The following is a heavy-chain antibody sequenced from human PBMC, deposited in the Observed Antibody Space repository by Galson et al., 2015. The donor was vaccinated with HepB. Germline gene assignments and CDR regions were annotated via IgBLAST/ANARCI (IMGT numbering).Heavy chain of an antibody. CDR1: GFTFSSYG. Sequence: SLRLSCAASGFTFSSYGMHWVRQAPGKGLEWVAVIWYDGSNKYYADSVKGRFTISRDSSKNTLYLQMNSLRAEDTAVYYCARDYGAAAGTLFYGFDYWGQGTLVTVSS. CDR2: IWYDGSNK. V-gene: IGHV3-33*01. J-gene: IGHJ4*02. CDR3: ARDYGAAAGTLFYGFDY. D-gene: IGHD6-13*01.